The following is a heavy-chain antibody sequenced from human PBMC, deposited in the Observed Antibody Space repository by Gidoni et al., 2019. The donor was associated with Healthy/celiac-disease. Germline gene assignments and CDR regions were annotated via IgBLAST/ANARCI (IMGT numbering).Heavy chain of an antibody. CDR1: GYTFTGYY. J-gene: IGHJ4*02. D-gene: IGHD4-17*01. CDR3: VRAQGLDYGDSFDY. Sequence: QVQLVQSGAEVKKPGASVKVSCKASGYTFTGYYMHWVRQAPGQGLEWMGWINPNSGGTNYAQKFQGWVTMTRDTSISTAYMELSRLRSDDTAVYYCVRAQGLDYGDSFDYWGQGTLVTVSS. V-gene: IGHV1-2*04. CDR2: INPNSGGT.